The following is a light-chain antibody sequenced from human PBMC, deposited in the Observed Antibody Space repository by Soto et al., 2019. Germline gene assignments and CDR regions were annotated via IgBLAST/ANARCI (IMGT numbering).Light chain of an antibody. V-gene: IGKV1-5*03. J-gene: IGKJ1*01. CDR3: QQYNSYWT. Sequence: DIQMTQSPSTLSASVGDRVTITCRASQSISTWLAWYQQKPGKAPKLLIYKASSLVSGVPSRFSGSGFGTEFTLTISSLQPDDFATYYCQQYNSYWTFGQGTKVEIK. CDR2: KAS. CDR1: QSISTW.